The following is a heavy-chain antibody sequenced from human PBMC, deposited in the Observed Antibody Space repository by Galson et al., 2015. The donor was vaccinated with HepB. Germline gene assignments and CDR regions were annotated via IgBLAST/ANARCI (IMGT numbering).Heavy chain of an antibody. CDR3: ARDRGDSGSYLSYYYGMDV. D-gene: IGHD3-10*01. CDR1: GFTFSSYH. CDR2: ISVSSSHI. Sequence: SLRLSCAASGFTFSSYHMNWVRQPPGKGLEWLAYISVSSSHINYADSVKGRFTISRDNAKESLYLQMNSLGAEDTAMYYCARDRGDSGSYLSYYYGMDVWGQGTAVTVSS. J-gene: IGHJ6*02. V-gene: IGHV3-21*01.